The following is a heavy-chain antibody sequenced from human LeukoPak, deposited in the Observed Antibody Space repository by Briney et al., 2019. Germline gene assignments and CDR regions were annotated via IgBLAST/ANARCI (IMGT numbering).Heavy chain of an antibody. V-gene: IGHV7-4-1*02. CDR2: INTNTGNP. Sequence: GASVKVSCKASGYTFTYYTMNWVRQAPGQGLEWIGWINTNTGNPTYAQGFTGRFVFSLGTSASTAFLQISSLKAADTAVYYCVRNGIYPLIYYDYWGQGTLVTVSS. CDR3: VRNGIYPLIYYDY. CDR1: GYTFTYYT. D-gene: IGHD5-12*01. J-gene: IGHJ4*02.